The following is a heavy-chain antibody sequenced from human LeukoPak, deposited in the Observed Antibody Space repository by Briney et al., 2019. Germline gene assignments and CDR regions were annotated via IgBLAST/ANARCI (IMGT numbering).Heavy chain of an antibody. CDR3: AREDYYGSGRDFAGYYFDY. J-gene: IGHJ4*02. D-gene: IGHD3-10*01. CDR2: IIPIFGTA. V-gene: IGHV1-69*05. CDR1: GGTFSSYG. Sequence: SMKVSCKASGGTFSSYGISWVRQAPGQGLEWMGRIIPIFGTANYAQKFQGRVTITTDESTSTAYMELSSLRSEDTAVYYCAREDYYGSGRDFAGYYFDYWGQGTLVTVSS.